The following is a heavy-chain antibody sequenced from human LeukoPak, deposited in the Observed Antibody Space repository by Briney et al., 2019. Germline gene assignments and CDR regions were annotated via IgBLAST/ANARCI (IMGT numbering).Heavy chain of an antibody. J-gene: IGHJ4*02. D-gene: IGHD6-19*01. CDR1: GFTFNNYA. CDR3: AEDKGAGTSYFDY. V-gene: IGHV3-23*01. Sequence: GGSLRLSCAASGFTFNNYAMSWVRQAPGKGLEWVSAISGSGGSTYYADSVKGRFTISRDNSKNTLYLQMNSLRAEDTAVYYCAEDKGAGTSYFDYWGQGTLVTVSS. CDR2: ISGSGGST.